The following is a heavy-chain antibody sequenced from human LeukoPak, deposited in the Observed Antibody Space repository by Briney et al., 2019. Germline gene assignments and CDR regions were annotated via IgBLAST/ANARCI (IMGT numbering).Heavy chain of an antibody. V-gene: IGHV1-18*04. CDR2: ISGSSDNT. Sequence: ASLKVSCEASGYTFSNYGMSWVRQAPGQGLEWMGWISGSSDNTNYAQKVQGRVTMTTDTSTSTAYMELRSLRSDDTAVYYCARGGWTITDYDYWGQGTLVTVSS. CDR3: ARGGWTITDYDY. J-gene: IGHJ4*02. CDR1: GYTFSNYG. D-gene: IGHD1-20*01.